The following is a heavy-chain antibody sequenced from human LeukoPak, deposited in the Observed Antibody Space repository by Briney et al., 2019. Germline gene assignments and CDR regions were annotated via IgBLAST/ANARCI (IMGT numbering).Heavy chain of an antibody. CDR3: ARVLMEYGDYGFFDY. CDR2: ISSSSSYI. V-gene: IGHV3-21*01. Sequence: GGSLRLSCAASGFTFGSYSMNWVRRAPGKGLEWVSSISSSSSYIYYADSVKGRFTISRDNAKNSLYLQMNSLRAEDTAVYYCARVLMEYGDYGFFDYWGQGTLVTVSS. CDR1: GFTFGSYS. J-gene: IGHJ4*02. D-gene: IGHD4-17*01.